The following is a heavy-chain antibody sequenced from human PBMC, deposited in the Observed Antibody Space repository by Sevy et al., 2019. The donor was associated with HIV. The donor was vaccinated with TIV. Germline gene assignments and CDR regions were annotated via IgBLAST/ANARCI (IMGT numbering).Heavy chain of an antibody. J-gene: IGHJ6*02. CDR1: GFTFRTYW. CDR3: ARVGRDPYSSSWYVVENYHYGMDV. D-gene: IGHD6-13*01. Sequence: GGSLRLSCAASGFTFRTYWMSWVRQAPGKGLEWVANIKQDGSEKYYVDSVKGRFTISRDNAKKSLFLQMNSLRAEDTAVYYCARVGRDPYSSSWYVVENYHYGMDVWGQGTTVTVSS. V-gene: IGHV3-7*01. CDR2: IKQDGSEK.